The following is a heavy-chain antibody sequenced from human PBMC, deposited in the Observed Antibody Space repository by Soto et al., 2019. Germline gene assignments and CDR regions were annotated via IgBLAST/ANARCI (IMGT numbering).Heavy chain of an antibody. CDR2: IIPIFGTA. Sequence: VASVKVSCKASGGTFSSYAISWVRQAPGQGLEWMGGIIPIFGTANYAQKFQGRVTITADKSTSTAYMELSSLRSEDTAVYYCARAPGLGLGYCSSTSCQPFDYWGQGTLVTVSS. V-gene: IGHV1-69*06. CDR1: GGTFSSYA. CDR3: ARAPGLGLGYCSSTSCQPFDY. D-gene: IGHD2-2*01. J-gene: IGHJ4*02.